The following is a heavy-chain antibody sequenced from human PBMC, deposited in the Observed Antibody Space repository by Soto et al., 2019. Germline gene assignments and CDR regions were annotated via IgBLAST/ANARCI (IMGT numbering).Heavy chain of an antibody. CDR1: GFTFSSYA. Sequence: PGGSLRLSCAASGFTFSSYAMSWVRQAPGKGLEWVSGRVDSGDTTFYADSVKGRFTISRDNSENTMYLQMNGLRVEDTAVYYCAKYDISGYPRTPFDYWGRGTLVTVS. J-gene: IGHJ4*02. CDR2: RVDSGDTT. CDR3: AKYDISGYPRTPFDY. D-gene: IGHD3-22*01. V-gene: IGHV3-23*01.